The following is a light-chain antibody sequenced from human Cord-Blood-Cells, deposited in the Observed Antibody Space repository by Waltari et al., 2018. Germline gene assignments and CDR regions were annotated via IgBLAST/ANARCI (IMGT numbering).Light chain of an antibody. J-gene: IGKJ1*01. CDR2: AAS. Sequence: DIQMTQSPSSLSASVGDQVTITCRASQSISSYLNWYQQKPGKAPKVLIYAASSLQSGVPSRFSGSGSGTDFTLTISSLQPEDFATYYCQQSYSTPPTFGQGTKVEIK. CDR3: QQSYSTPPT. V-gene: IGKV1-39*01. CDR1: QSISSY.